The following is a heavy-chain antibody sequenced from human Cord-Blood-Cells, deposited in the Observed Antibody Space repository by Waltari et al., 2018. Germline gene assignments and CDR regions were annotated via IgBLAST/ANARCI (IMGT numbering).Heavy chain of an antibody. CDR1: GFTVSSNY. Sequence: EVQLVESGGGLIQPGGSLRLSCAASGFTVSSNYMSWVRRAPGKGLEWVSVIYSGGSTYYADSVKGRFTISRDNSKNTLYLQMNSLRAEDTAVYYCASAGYNWGSDYFDYWGQGTLVTVSS. V-gene: IGHV3-53*01. CDR2: IYSGGST. D-gene: IGHD1-20*01. J-gene: IGHJ4*02. CDR3: ASAGYNWGSDYFDY.